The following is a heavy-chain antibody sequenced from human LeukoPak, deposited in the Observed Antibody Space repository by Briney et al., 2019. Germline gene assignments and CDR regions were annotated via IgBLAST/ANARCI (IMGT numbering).Heavy chain of an antibody. V-gene: IGHV3-23*01. CDR1: EFTFSSYA. CDR3: AKDRRACSSSSCYYRFDY. D-gene: IGHD2-2*01. J-gene: IGHJ4*02. Sequence: GGSLRLSCAASEFTFSSYAMSWVRQAPGKGLEWVSAISDSGGSTYYADSVKGRFTVSRDNSKNTMYLQMNSLRDEDTAVYYCAKDRRACSSSSCYYRFDYWGQGTLVTVSS. CDR2: ISDSGGST.